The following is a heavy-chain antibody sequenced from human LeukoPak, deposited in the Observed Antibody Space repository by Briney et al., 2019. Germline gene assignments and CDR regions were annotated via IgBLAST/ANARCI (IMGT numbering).Heavy chain of an antibody. CDR1: GGSISSGSYY. J-gene: IGHJ5*02. CDR3: ARGMVGYCSSTSCYNWFDP. V-gene: IGHV4-61*02. Sequence: SQTLSLTCTVSGGSISSGSYYWSWIRQPAGKGLEWIGRIYTSGSTNYNPSLKSRVTISVDTSKNQFSLKLSSVTAADTAVYYCARGMVGYCSSTSCYNWFDPWGQGTLVTVSS. D-gene: IGHD2-2*01. CDR2: IYTSGST.